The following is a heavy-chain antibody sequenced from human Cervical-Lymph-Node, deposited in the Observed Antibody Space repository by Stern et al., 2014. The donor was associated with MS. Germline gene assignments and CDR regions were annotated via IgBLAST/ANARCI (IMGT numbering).Heavy chain of an antibody. CDR2: IDPKGGGT. CDR3: ARDKSVSADY. V-gene: IGHV1-2*06. Sequence: VQLEESGAEVKKPGASVKVSCKTSGYTFTGYYVHWVRQAPGQGLEWMGRIDPKGGGTTCAQEFHDRVTMTRDTSINTAYMELSGLRSDDTAMYYCARDKSVSADYWGQGTLLTVSS. CDR1: GYTFTGYY. J-gene: IGHJ4*02. D-gene: IGHD5/OR15-5a*01.